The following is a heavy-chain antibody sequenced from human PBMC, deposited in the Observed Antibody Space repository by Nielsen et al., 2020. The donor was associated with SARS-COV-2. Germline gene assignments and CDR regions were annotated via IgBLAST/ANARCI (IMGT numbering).Heavy chain of an antibody. J-gene: IGHJ4*02. Sequence: WVRQAPGQRLEWMGWINAGNGNTKYSQKFQGRVTITRDTSASTAYMELSSLRSEDTAVYYCARDRRTYYYDSSGYYYDYWSQGTLVTVSS. D-gene: IGHD3-22*01. CDR2: INAGNGNT. V-gene: IGHV1-3*01. CDR3: ARDRRTYYYDSSGYYYDY.